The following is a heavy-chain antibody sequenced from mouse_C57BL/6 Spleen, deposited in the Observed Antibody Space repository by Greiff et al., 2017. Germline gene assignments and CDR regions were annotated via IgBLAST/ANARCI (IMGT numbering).Heavy chain of an antibody. CDR2: INPSNGGT. J-gene: IGHJ1*03. Sequence: QVLLQQPGTELVKPGASVKLSCKASGYTFTSYWMHWVKQRPGQGLEWIGNINPSNGGTNYNEKFKSKATLTVDKSSSTAYMQLSSLTSEDSAVYYCASITTVVGDWYFDVWGTGTTVTVSS. D-gene: IGHD1-1*01. CDR1: GYTFTSYW. CDR3: ASITTVVGDWYFDV. V-gene: IGHV1-53*01.